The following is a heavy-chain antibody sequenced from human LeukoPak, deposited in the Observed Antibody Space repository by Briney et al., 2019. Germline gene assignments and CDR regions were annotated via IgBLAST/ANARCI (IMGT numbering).Heavy chain of an antibody. CDR2: ISGSGGST. CDR1: GFTFSSYA. V-gene: IGHV3-23*01. CDR3: AKVPSAYFDY. J-gene: IGHJ4*02. Sequence: PGGSLRLSCAASGFTFSSYAMSWVRQAPGKGLEWVSAISGSGGSTYYADSVKGRLTIFRDNSKNTLYLQMNSLRAEDTAVYYCAKVPSAYFDYWGQGTLVTVSS.